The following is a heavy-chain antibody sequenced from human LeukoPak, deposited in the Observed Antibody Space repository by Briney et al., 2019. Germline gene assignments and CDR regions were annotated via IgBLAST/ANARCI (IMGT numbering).Heavy chain of an antibody. Sequence: TSETLSLTCAVSGGSIVSSDWWSWVRPPPGKGLEWIGEIYHSGITNYNPSLKSRLTISVDKSKNQFSLMLTSVTAADTAVYYCAREEGSSGWWAQYHWGQGTLVTVSS. CDR1: GGSIVSSDW. CDR2: IYHSGIT. D-gene: IGHD6-19*01. J-gene: IGHJ5*02. CDR3: AREEGSSGWWAQYH. V-gene: IGHV4-4*02.